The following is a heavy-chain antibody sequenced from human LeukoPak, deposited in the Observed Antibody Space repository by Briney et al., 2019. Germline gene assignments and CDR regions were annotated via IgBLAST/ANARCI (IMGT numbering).Heavy chain of an antibody. CDR3: ARPRVSGFDY. D-gene: IGHD6-25*01. J-gene: IGHJ4*02. Sequence: GGSRRLSCAASGFTFSSYGMHWVRQAPGKGLEWVAVISYDGSNKYYADSVEGRFTISRDNSKNTLYLQMNSLRAEDTAVYYCARPRVSGFDYWGQGTLVTVSS. CDR2: ISYDGSNK. V-gene: IGHV3-30*03. CDR1: GFTFSSYG.